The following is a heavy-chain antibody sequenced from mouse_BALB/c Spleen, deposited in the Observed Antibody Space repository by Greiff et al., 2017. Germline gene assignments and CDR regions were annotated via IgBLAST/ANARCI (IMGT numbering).Heavy chain of an antibody. V-gene: IGHV5-6-3*01. CDR3: ARVIYYYGLYAMDY. Sequence: EVQLQESGGGLVQPGGSLKLSCAASGFTFSSYGMSWVRQTPDKRLELVATINSNGGSTYYPDSVKGRFTISRDNAKNTLYLQMSSLKSEDTAMYYCARVIYYYGLYAMDYWGQGTSVTVSS. CDR1: GFTFSSYG. D-gene: IGHD1-1*01. J-gene: IGHJ4*01. CDR2: INSNGGST.